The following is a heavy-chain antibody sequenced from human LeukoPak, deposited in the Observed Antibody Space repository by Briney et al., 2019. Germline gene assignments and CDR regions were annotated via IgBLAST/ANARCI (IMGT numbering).Heavy chain of an antibody. CDR3: ARGYNSGNAPDY. V-gene: IGHV4-59*08. Sequence: SETLSLTCTVSGGSISSYYWSWIRQPPGKGLEWIGYVYYSGSTSSHPSLKSRVTISVDTSKNKFSLKLRSVTAADTAVYYCARGYNSGNAPDYWGQGTLVTVSS. CDR1: GGSISSYY. CDR2: VYYSGST. D-gene: IGHD3-10*01. J-gene: IGHJ4*02.